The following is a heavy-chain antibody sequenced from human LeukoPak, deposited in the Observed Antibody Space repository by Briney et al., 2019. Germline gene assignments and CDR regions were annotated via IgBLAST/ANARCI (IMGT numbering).Heavy chain of an antibody. V-gene: IGHV3-30-3*01. CDR3: ASPGLSGSFYHYFDY. J-gene: IGHJ4*02. Sequence: GGSLRLSCAASGFTFSSYAMHWVRQAPGEGLEWVAIISYDGSNKYYADSVKGRFTISRDNSKITLYLQMNSLRAEDAAVYYCASPGLSGSFYHYFDYWGQGTLVTVSS. CDR1: GFTFSSYA. D-gene: IGHD1-26*01. CDR2: ISYDGSNK.